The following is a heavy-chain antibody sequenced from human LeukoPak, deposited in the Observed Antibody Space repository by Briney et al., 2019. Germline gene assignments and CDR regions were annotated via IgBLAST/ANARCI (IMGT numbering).Heavy chain of an antibody. J-gene: IGHJ5*02. Sequence: GGSLRLSCAASGFTFADCAMHWVRQAPGKGMDWVSGISWNSDIIAYADSVKGRFTISRDNAKNSLYLQMNSLRAEDTAVYYCARDLGQYYDTSDNWFDPWGQGTLVTVSS. D-gene: IGHD3-22*01. CDR1: GFTFADCA. CDR2: ISWNSDII. V-gene: IGHV3-9*01. CDR3: ARDLGQYYDTSDNWFDP.